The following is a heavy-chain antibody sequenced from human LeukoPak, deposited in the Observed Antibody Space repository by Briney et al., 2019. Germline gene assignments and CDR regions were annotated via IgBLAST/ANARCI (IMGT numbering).Heavy chain of an antibody. D-gene: IGHD4-17*01. CDR3: ARAVDYGDYVYGPSRVYYFDY. CDR1: GGTFSSYA. J-gene: IGHJ4*02. V-gene: IGHV1-69*04. Sequence: ASVKVSCKASGGTFSSYAISWVRQAPGQGLEWMGRIIPILGIANYAQKFQGRVTITADKSTSTAYMELSSLRSEDTAVYYCARAVDYGDYVYGPSRVYYFDYWGQGTLVTVSS. CDR2: IIPILGIA.